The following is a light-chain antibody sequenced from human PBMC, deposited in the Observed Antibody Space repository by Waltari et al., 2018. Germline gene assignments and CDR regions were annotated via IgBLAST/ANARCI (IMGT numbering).Light chain of an antibody. Sequence: DIQMTQSPSTLSASVGDRVTITCRASQSISEYLAWYQQKPGKAPKLLIYKASSLESGVPSRFSGIGSGTEFTLTISSLQPDDFATYYCQQYNTYSGTFGRGTTVDVK. CDR2: KAS. CDR3: QQYNTYSGT. J-gene: IGKJ1*01. V-gene: IGKV1-5*03. CDR1: QSISEY.